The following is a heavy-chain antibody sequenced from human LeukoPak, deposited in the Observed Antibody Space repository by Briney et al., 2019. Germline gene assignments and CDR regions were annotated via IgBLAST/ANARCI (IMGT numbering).Heavy chain of an antibody. CDR3: ARRGANSGSYSHFDL. J-gene: IGHJ2*01. CDR1: GGSISGSY. V-gene: IGHV4-59*01. D-gene: IGHD1-26*01. Sequence: SETLSLTCTVSGGSISGSYWSWIRQPPGKGLEWIGSVYYSGSTNYNPSLKSRVTISLDTSKNKFSLQLRSVTAADTAVYYCARRGANSGSYSHFDLWGRGTLVTVSS. CDR2: VYYSGST.